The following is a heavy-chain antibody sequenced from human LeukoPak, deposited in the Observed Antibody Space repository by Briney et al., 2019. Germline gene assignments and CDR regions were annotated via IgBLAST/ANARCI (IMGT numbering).Heavy chain of an antibody. Sequence: AGSPRLSCAASGFTFSSYAMSWVRQAPGQGLEWVSAISGSGGSTYYANSVNGRFTISRDNSKNTLYLQMNSPRAEDTAVYYCVKDQGHGNFQHWGQGTLVTVSS. V-gene: IGHV3-23*01. CDR1: GFTFSSYA. CDR2: ISGSGGST. CDR3: VKDQGHGNFQH. J-gene: IGHJ1*01.